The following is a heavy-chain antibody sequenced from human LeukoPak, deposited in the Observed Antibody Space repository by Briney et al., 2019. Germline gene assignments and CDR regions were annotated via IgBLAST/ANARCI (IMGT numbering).Heavy chain of an antibody. CDR3: ARVVASTSIDS. CDR1: GYSIISDYF. D-gene: IGHD2-15*01. V-gene: IGHV4-38-2*02. CDR2: IFHSGDV. Sequence: SETLSLTCIVSGYSIISDYFWGWVRQPPGEGPEWIGSIFHSGDVYYNPSLKSRVTLSVDPSKNRFSLNLTSVTAADTAIYYCARVVASTSIDSWGQGTLVTVSS. J-gene: IGHJ4*02.